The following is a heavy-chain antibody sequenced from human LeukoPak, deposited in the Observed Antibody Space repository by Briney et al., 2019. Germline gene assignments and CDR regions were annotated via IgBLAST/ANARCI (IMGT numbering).Heavy chain of an antibody. CDR3: ARGAVGATQHRRSYYYYRDV. CDR1: GVSFSGYY. D-gene: IGHD1-26*01. Sequence: SETLSLTCAVYGVSFSGYYWSWIRQPPGKGLEWSGEINNSGSTNYNPSPKRGGITTVDTSKNQFSLKLSSVTAADTAVYYCARGAVGATQHRRSYYYYRDVWGKGTTVTVSS. J-gene: IGHJ6*03. CDR2: INNSGST. V-gene: IGHV4-34*01.